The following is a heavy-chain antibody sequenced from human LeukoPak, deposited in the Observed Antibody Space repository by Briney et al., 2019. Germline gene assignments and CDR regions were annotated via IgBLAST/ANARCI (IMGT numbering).Heavy chain of an antibody. CDR2: ISSSSSYI. CDR1: GFTFSSYS. D-gene: IGHD4-17*01. CDR3: AREPDYGDYAPFDY. V-gene: IGHV3-21*01. J-gene: IGHJ4*02. Sequence: GGSLRLSXAASGFTFSSYSMNWVRQAPGKGLEWVSSISSSSSYIYYADSVKGRFTISRDNAKNSLYLQMNSLRAEDTAVYYCAREPDYGDYAPFDYWGQGTLVTVSS.